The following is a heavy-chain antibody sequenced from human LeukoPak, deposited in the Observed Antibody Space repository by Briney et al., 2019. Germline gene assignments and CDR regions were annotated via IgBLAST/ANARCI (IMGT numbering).Heavy chain of an antibody. D-gene: IGHD4-17*01. CDR1: GFTFSSHL. Sequence: GGSLRLSSAASGFTFSSHLMHWVRHTPGKGLVWVSRINTDESRINHADSVKGRFTISRDDAKHSMFLQMNNLRAEDTALYYCVRGRDYAGVAASLDPWGRGTLVTVS. CDR2: INTDESRI. V-gene: IGHV3-74*01. J-gene: IGHJ5*02. CDR3: VRGRDYAGVAASLDP.